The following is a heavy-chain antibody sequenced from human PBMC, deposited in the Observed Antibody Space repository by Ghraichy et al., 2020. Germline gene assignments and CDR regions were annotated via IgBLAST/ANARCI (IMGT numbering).Heavy chain of an antibody. Sequence: SETLSLTCTVSGGSISSRSYHWGWIRQSPGKGLEWIGTIYHSGNTYYNPSLKSRVTMSVDTSKNQFSLKLRSVTAADTAVYYCARHTSAFGGVIVKWFDPWGQGTRVTVSS. J-gene: IGHJ5*02. V-gene: IGHV4-39*01. D-gene: IGHD3-16*02. CDR3: ARHTSAFGGVIVKWFDP. CDR1: GGSISSRSYH. CDR2: IYHSGNT.